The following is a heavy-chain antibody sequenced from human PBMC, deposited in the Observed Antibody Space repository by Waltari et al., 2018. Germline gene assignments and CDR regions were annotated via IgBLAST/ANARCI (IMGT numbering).Heavy chain of an antibody. J-gene: IGHJ4*02. CDR3: AGGGDCGGDCVLGY. D-gene: IGHD2-21*02. Sequence: QVQLQQWGAGLLKPSETLSLTCVIHSGSFSGFHWRWPRQPPGQGLEWIGEVLPSGGTNYNPSLKSRVSMSGDTFKNQCSLKVGSVDAADTAVYYCAGGGDCGGDCVLGYWGQGTLVTVSS. CDR1: SGSFSGFH. CDR2: VLPSGGT. V-gene: IGHV4-34*01.